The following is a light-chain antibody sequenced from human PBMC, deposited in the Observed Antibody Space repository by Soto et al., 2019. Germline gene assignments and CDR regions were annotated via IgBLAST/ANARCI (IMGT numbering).Light chain of an antibody. CDR1: SSNIGADYD. CDR2: AND. V-gene: IGLV1-40*01. Sequence: QSVLTQPPSVSGAPGQRVTISCTGSSSNIGADYDVHWYQKLPGTAPKLLISANDNRPSGVPDRFSASKSDTSASLAITGLQAKDEGDYYCQSYDSSLAHVIFGGGTQLTVL. CDR3: QSYDSSLAHVI. J-gene: IGLJ2*01.